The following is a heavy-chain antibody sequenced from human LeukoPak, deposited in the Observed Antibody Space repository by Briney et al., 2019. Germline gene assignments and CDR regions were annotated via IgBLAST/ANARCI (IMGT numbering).Heavy chain of an antibody. J-gene: IGHJ3*02. V-gene: IGHV4-39*01. Sequence: SETLSLTCTVSGDSISSSSYYWGWIRQPPGKGLEWIGSIYYSGSTYYNPSLKSRVTISVDTSKNQFSLKLSSVTAADTAVYYCASAHYYDSSGYSLGDAFDIWGQGTMVTVSS. CDR3: ASAHYYDSSGYSLGDAFDI. D-gene: IGHD3-22*01. CDR2: IYYSGST. CDR1: GDSISSSSYY.